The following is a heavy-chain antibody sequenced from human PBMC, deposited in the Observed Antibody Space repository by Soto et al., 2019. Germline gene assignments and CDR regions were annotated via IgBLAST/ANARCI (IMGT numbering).Heavy chain of an antibody. CDR1: GYTFTSYA. CDR2: INAGNGNT. Sequence: AASVKVSCKGAGYTFTSYAMHWGRQAPGQRLEWVGWINAGNGNTKYSQKFQGRVTITRDTSASTAYMELSSLRSEDTAVYYCARASGWYVSDYWGQGTLLTVSS. CDR3: ARASGWYVSDY. V-gene: IGHV1-3*01. D-gene: IGHD6-19*01. J-gene: IGHJ4*02.